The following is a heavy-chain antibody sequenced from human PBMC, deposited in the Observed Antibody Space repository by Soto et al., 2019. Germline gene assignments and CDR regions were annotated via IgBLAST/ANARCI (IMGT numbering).Heavy chain of an antibody. CDR1: GGTFSSYA. V-gene: IGHV1-69*13. D-gene: IGHD2-2*01. CDR3: ARDGYCSSTSCYGYNWFDP. J-gene: IGHJ5*02. Sequence: ASVKVSCKASGGTFSSYAISWVRQAPGQGLEWMGGIIPIFGTANYAQKFQGRVTITADESTSTAYMELSSLRSEDTAVYYCARDGYCSSTSCYGYNWFDPWGQGTLVTVSS. CDR2: IIPIFGTA.